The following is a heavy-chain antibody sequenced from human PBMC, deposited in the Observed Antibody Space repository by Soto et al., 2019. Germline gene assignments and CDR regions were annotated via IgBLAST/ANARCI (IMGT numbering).Heavy chain of an antibody. Sequence: QVQLQESGPGLVKPSETLSLMCSVSGDSTSSYYWSWIRQPPGKGLEWIGHIHYSGSTNYNPTLKSRVTISVDTSKNQFSLKLSSVTAADTAVYYCARGSRYDSGRRFDPWGQGTLVTVSS. V-gene: IGHV4-59*01. J-gene: IGHJ5*02. CDR2: IHYSGST. CDR3: ARGSRYDSGRRFDP. CDR1: GDSTSSYY. D-gene: IGHD3-22*01.